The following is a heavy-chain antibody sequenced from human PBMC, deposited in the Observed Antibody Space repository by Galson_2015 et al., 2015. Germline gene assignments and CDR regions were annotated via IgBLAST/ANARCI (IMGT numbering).Heavy chain of an antibody. Sequence: SLRLSCAASGFTFSSYGMHWVRQAPGKGLEWVAVIWYDGSNKYYADSVKGRFTISRDNSKNTLYLQMNSLRAEDTAVYYCARERITIFGVVINSYGMDVWGQGTTVTVSS. D-gene: IGHD3-3*01. J-gene: IGHJ6*02. CDR1: GFTFSSYG. V-gene: IGHV3-33*08. CDR2: IWYDGSNK. CDR3: ARERITIFGVVINSYGMDV.